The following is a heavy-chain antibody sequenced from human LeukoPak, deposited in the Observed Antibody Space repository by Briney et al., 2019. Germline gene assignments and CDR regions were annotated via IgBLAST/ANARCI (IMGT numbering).Heavy chain of an antibody. V-gene: IGHV3-11*01. D-gene: IGHD5-12*01. CDR2: ITSSGDDI. J-gene: IGHJ4*02. CDR3: ASGIVATSGDF. CDR1: GFSFSDYY. Sequence: GGSLRLSCAASGFSFSDYYMSWIRQAPGKGLEWVAYITSSGDDIYYADSVKGRFTISRDNAKNALLLQMNSLRVEDTATYYCASGIVATSGDFWGQGTLVSVSS.